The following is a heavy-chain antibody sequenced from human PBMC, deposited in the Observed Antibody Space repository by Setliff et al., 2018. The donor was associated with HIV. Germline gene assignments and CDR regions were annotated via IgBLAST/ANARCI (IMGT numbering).Heavy chain of an antibody. CDR2: MNPNSGNT. Sequence: ASVKVSCKASGYTFTNYDIIWVRQATGQGLEWMEWMNPNSGNTGYTQQFQGRVTMTRNTSISTAYMELSSLRSEDTAVYYCARGREWFDHWGQGTLVTVSS. CDR3: ARGREWFDH. V-gene: IGHV1-8*01. CDR1: GYTFTNYD. D-gene: IGHD1-26*01. J-gene: IGHJ5*01.